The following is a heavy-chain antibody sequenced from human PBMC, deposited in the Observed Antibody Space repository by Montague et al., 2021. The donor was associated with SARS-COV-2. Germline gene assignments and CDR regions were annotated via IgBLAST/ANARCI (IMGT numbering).Heavy chain of an antibody. CDR1: GGSISSSSYH. CDR3: ARAYCGGDCHVGP. CDR2: IYDSGSA. Sequence: SETLSLTCIVSGGSISSSSYHWTWIRQPPGKGLEWIGYIYDSGSANYNPSLKSRSTISVDTSNNQFSLRLSSVTAADTAVYYCARAYCGGDCHVGPWGQGILVTVSS. D-gene: IGHD2-21*02. J-gene: IGHJ5*02. V-gene: IGHV4-61*01.